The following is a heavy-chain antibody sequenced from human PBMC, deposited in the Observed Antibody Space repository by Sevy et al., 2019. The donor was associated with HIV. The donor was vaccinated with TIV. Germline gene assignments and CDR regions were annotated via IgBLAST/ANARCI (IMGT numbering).Heavy chain of an antibody. CDR1: GGSINSDH. CDR2: VYYTGGT. Sequence: SKTLSLTCTVSGGSINSDHWNWIRQPPGKGLEWIGYVYYTGGTNYNPSLKNRVTISVDRTKNQFSLKLTSVTAADTAVYYCARRKDFDIWGQGTMVTVSS. V-gene: IGHV4-59*08. J-gene: IGHJ3*02. CDR3: ARRKDFDI.